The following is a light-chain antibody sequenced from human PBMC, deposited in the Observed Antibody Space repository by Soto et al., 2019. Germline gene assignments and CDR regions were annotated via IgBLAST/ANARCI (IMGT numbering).Light chain of an antibody. Sequence: DIVMTQSPDSLAVSLGERATINCKSSQSVLYSSSSKNYLAWYRQKPGQPPKLLIYWASTRESGVPDRFSGSGSGTDFPLTISSLQAEDVAVYYCQQYYSTPQTFGQGTKVEIK. CDR3: QQYYSTPQT. CDR1: QSVLYSSSSKNY. V-gene: IGKV4-1*01. J-gene: IGKJ1*01. CDR2: WAS.